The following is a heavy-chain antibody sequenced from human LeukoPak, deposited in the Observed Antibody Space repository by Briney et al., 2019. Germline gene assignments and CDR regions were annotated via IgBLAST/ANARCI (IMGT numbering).Heavy chain of an antibody. CDR3: ARLWFGNGRTFDR. CDR1: GASIISSNYY. J-gene: IGHJ5*02. D-gene: IGHD3-10*01. V-gene: IGHV4-39*01. CDR2: VYNSGTT. Sequence: SETLSLTCTVSGASIISSNYYWAWLRQPPGKELKWLATVYNSGTTYYTPSLQSRPTISVDTYKDPFSLKLDSVTAADTALYYCARLWFGNGRTFDRWGQGTLVTVSS.